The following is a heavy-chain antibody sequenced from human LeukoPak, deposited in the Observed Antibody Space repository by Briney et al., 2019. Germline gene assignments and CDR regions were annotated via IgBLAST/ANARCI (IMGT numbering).Heavy chain of an antibody. V-gene: IGHV4-38-2*02. J-gene: IGHJ4*02. CDR3: AREDMEWELLFFDY. CDR2: IYHSGST. Sequence: SETLSLTCTVSGYSISSGYYWGWIRPPPGKGLEWIGSIYHSGSTYYNPSLKSRVTISVDTSKNQFSLKLSSVTAADTAVYYCAREDMEWELLFFDYWGQGTLVTVSS. D-gene: IGHD1-26*01. CDR1: GYSISSGYY.